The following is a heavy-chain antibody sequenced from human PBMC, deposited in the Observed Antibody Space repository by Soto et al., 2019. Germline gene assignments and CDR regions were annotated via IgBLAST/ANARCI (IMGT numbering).Heavy chain of an antibody. Sequence: GASVEVSCKASGFTFTSSAMRWVRQARGQRLEWIGWIVVGSGNTNYAQKFQGRVTITADESTSTAYMELSSLRSEDTAVYYCARLLAAAGTLRAATDYWGQGTLVTVSS. J-gene: IGHJ4*02. D-gene: IGHD6-13*01. CDR2: IVVGSGNT. V-gene: IGHV1-58*02. CDR3: ARLLAAAGTLRAATDY. CDR1: GFTFTSSA.